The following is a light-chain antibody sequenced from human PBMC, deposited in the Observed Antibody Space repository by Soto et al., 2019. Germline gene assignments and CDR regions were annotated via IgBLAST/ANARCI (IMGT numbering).Light chain of an antibody. CDR1: QSISIN. Sequence: EIVLTQSPATLSLSPGERATLSCRASQSISINLAWYQQKPGQAPRILIYDASNRATGIPARFSGSGSGTDFTLTISSLEPEDFAVYYCQQRSNWPPLTFGGGTKVEIK. J-gene: IGKJ4*01. CDR3: QQRSNWPPLT. CDR2: DAS. V-gene: IGKV3-11*01.